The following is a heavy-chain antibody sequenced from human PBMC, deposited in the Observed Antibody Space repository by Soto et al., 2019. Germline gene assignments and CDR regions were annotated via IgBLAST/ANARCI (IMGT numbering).Heavy chain of an antibody. CDR2: IYYSGST. CDR1: GDSVTSHY. Sequence: SETLSLTCSFSGDSVTSHYLTWIRQPPEKGLEWIGYIYYSGSTNYNPSLKSRVTISVDTSKNQFSLKLSSVTAADTAVYYCARQGYPGQYFQHWGQGTLVTVSS. J-gene: IGHJ1*01. D-gene: IGHD1-1*01. CDR3: ARQGYPGQYFQH. V-gene: IGHV4-59*08.